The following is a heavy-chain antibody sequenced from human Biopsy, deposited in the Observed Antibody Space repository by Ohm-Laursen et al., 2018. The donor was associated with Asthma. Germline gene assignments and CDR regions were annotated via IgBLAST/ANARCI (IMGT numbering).Heavy chain of an antibody. CDR2: ISVYNGNT. CDR3: ARAVDYSHYYGIDV. V-gene: IGHV1-18*04. Sequence: ASVKVSCKPSGYTFNSAGITWVRQAPGQGLEWMEWISVYNGNTKVALKLQDRVTMITDTSTSTAYMELRSLRSDDTAVYFCARAVDYSHYYGIDVWGQGTTVTVS. J-gene: IGHJ6*02. CDR1: GYTFNSAG. D-gene: IGHD3-10*01.